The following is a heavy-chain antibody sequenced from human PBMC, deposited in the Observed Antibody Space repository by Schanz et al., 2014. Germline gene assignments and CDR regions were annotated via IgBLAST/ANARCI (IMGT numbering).Heavy chain of an antibody. V-gene: IGHV3-11*06. CDR2: ISSSSSYT. CDR3: AKEKGGHSGYDLVS. D-gene: IGHD5-12*01. Sequence: PGGSLRLSCAASGLTSSDYYMSWIRQAPGKGLEWVSYISSSSSYTNYADSVKGRFTISRDNSKNMVFLQMTSLRAEDTAVYYCAKEKGGHSGYDLVSWGQGTLVTVSS. CDR1: GLTSSDYY. J-gene: IGHJ5*02.